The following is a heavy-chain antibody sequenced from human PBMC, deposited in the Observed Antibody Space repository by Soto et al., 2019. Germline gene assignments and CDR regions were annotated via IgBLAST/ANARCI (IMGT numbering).Heavy chain of an antibody. D-gene: IGHD2-15*01. CDR2: INPNSGGT. CDR1: GYTFTGYY. Sequence: GASVKVSCKASGYTFTGYYMHWVRQAPGQGLEWMGWINPNSGGTSYAQKFQGRVTMTRDTSISTAYMELSRLRSDDTAVYYCAREIVVVVAATPPGGMDVWGQGTTVTVSS. V-gene: IGHV1-2*02. CDR3: AREIVVVVAATPPGGMDV. J-gene: IGHJ6*02.